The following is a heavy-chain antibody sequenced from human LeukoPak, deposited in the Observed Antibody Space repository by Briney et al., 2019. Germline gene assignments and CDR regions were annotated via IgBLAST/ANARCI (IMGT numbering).Heavy chain of an antibody. J-gene: IGHJ4*02. Sequence: GGSLRLSCAASGFTFSSYSMNWVRQAPGKGLEWVSSISSSGSYIYYADSVKGRFTISRDNAKNSLYLQMHSLRAEDTAVYYCARDLVEGPYTYYDSSGYFDYWGQGTLVTVSS. CDR2: ISSSGSYI. CDR1: GFTFSSYS. V-gene: IGHV3-21*01. CDR3: ARDLVEGPYTYYDSSGYFDY. D-gene: IGHD3-22*01.